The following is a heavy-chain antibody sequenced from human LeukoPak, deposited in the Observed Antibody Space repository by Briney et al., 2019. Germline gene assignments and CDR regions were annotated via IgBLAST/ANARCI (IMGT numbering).Heavy chain of an antibody. J-gene: IGHJ6*03. CDR3: ARARLTYCSGGSCYSGSYMDV. D-gene: IGHD2-15*01. V-gene: IGHV1-2*02. Sequence: ASVKVSCKASGYTFTGYYMHWVRQAPGQGLEWMGWINPNSGGTNYAQKFQGRVTMTRDTSISTAYMELSRLRSDDMAVYYCARARLTYCSGGSCYSGSYMDVWGKGTTVTVSS. CDR2: INPNSGGT. CDR1: GYTFTGYY.